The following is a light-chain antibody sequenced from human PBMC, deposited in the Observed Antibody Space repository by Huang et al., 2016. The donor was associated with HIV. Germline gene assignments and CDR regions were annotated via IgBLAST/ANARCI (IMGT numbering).Light chain of an antibody. CDR3: QQYNNWPLT. J-gene: IGKJ2*01. CDR2: GAS. CDR1: QSGSRA. V-gene: IGKV3-15*01. Sequence: EIVMMQSPATLSVSPGERANPSCRASQSGSRALTWYPQKPGQTPRLLIYGASTRATGIPARFSGSESGTEFTLTISSLQSEDFAVYYCQQYNNWPLTFGQGSKLEIK.